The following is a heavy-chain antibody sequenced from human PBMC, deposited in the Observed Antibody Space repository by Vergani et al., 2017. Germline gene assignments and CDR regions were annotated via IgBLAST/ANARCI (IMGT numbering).Heavy chain of an antibody. CDR1: GGSVSSGSYY. V-gene: IGHV4-61*01. J-gene: IGHJ6*02. CDR2: IDYSGCT. D-gene: IGHD4-23*01. Sequence: QVQLQESGPGLVKPSETLSLTCTVSGGSVSSGSYYLSWIRQPPGKGLEWIGYIDYSGCTNYNPSLKSRVTISVDTSKHQFSLKMSSVTAADTAVYYCARVGSTTTVVTPGGNYYYYGMDVWGQGTTVTVSS. CDR3: ARVGSTTTVVTPGGNYYYYGMDV.